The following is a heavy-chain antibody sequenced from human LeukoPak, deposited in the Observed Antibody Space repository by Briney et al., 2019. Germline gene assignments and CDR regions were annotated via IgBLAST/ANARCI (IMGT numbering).Heavy chain of an antibody. Sequence: GGSLRLSCAASGFTFDDYGMSWVRQAPGKGLEWISGVNWNGGSTGYADSVKGRFTISRDNAKNSLYLQMNSLRAEDTAVYYCARDGGDLGPGTIRGARFYYYYMDVWGKGTAVIVSS. CDR1: GFTFDDYG. J-gene: IGHJ6*03. CDR3: ARDGGDLGPGTIRGARFYYYYMDV. D-gene: IGHD3-16*01. V-gene: IGHV3-20*04. CDR2: VNWNGGST.